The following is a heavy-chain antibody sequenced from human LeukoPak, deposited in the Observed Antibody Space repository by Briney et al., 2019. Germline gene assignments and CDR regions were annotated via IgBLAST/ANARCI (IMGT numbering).Heavy chain of an antibody. CDR2: ISWNSGSI. D-gene: IGHD3-22*01. CDR3: AKSSGTDSHWFDP. V-gene: IGHV3-9*01. CDR1: GFTFDDYA. Sequence: GGSLRLSCAASGFTFDDYAMHWVRQAPGKGLEWVSGISWNSGSIGYADSVKGRFTISRDNAKNSLYLQMNSLRAEDTAVYYCAKSSGTDSHWFDPWGQGTLVTVSS. J-gene: IGHJ5*02.